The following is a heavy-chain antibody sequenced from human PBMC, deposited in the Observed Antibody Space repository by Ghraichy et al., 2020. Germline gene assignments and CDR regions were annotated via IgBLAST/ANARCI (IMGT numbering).Heavy chain of an antibody. J-gene: IGHJ6*02. CDR2: IVPIFGTA. V-gene: IGHV1-69*13. CDR3: ARKVTAEIQLPSNYYYYYGMDV. Sequence: SVKVSCKASGGTFSSYAISWVRQAPGQGLEWMGGIVPIFGTANYAQKFQGRVTITADESTSTAYMELSSLRSEDTAVYYCARKVTAEIQLPSNYYYYYGMDVWGQGTTVTVSS. CDR1: GGTFSSYA. D-gene: IGHD5-18*01.